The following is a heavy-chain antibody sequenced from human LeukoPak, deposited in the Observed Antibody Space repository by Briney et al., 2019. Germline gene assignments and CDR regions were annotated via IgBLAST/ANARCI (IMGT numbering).Heavy chain of an antibody. D-gene: IGHD2-15*01. CDR3: ARLQGSLGWFDP. V-gene: IGHV3-23*01. CDR2: ISGSGGSS. Sequence: GGSLRLSCAASGFTFSSYGMSWVRQAPGKGLEWVSAISGSGGSSYYADSVKGRFTISRDNSKNTLYLQLNSLRAEDTAVYYCARLQGSLGWFDPWGQGTLVTVSS. CDR1: GFTFSSYG. J-gene: IGHJ5*02.